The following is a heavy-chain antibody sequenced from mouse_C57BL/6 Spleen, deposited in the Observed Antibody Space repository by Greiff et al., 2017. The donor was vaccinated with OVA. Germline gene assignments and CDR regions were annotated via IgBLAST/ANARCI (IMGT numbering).Heavy chain of an antibody. V-gene: IGHV1-82*01. CDR2: IYPGDGDT. CDR3: ARLGTTVVGFDY. D-gene: IGHD1-1*01. CDR1: GYAFSSSW. J-gene: IGHJ2*01. Sequence: VQLQQSGPELVKPGASVKISCKASGYAFSSSWMNWVKQRPGKGLEWIGRIYPGDGDTNYNGKFKGKATLTADKSSSTAYMQLSSLTSEDSAVYVCARLGTTVVGFDYWGQGTTLTVSS.